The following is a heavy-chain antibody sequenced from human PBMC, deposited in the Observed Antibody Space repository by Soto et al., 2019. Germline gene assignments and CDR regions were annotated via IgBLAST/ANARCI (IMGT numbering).Heavy chain of an antibody. J-gene: IGHJ4*02. D-gene: IGHD6-6*01. V-gene: IGHV3-23*01. CDR3: ARSSSSSGP. CDR1: GFTFGSYA. CDR2: ISDSGGTT. Sequence: EVQLLESGGSLVQPGGSLRLSCAASGFTFGSYAMSWVRQGPGKGLEWVSAISDSGGTTYYADSVKGRFTISRDNSKSTLYLQMNSLRDEDTAIYYCARSSSSSGPWGQGTLVTVSS.